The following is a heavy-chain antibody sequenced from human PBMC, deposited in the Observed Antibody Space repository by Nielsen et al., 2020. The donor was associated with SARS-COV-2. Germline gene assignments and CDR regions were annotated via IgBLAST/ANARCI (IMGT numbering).Heavy chain of an antibody. V-gene: IGHV3-23*01. J-gene: IGHJ6*02. CDR3: AKGSYTYSGSPNGV. Sequence: GESLKISCAASGFTFSSYAMSWVRQAPGKGLEWVSAISGSGGSTYYADSVKGRFTISRDNSKNTLYLQMNSLRAEDTAVYYCAKGSYTYSGSPNGVWGQGTTVTVSS. CDR1: GFTFSSYA. CDR2: ISGSGGST. D-gene: IGHD1-26*01.